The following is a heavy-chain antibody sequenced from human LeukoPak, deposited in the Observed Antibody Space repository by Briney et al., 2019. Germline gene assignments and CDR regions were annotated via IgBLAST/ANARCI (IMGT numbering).Heavy chain of an antibody. J-gene: IGHJ6*03. V-gene: IGHV1-2*02. D-gene: IGHD6-13*01. Sequence: ASVKVSCKASGYTFTCYYMHWVRQAPGQGLEWMGWINPNSGGTNYAQKFQGRVTMTRDTSISTAYMELSRLRSDDTAVYYCARDQGLAAAGYYYYYYMDVWGKGTTVTVSS. CDR3: ARDQGLAAAGYYYYYYMDV. CDR1: GYTFTCYY. CDR2: INPNSGGT.